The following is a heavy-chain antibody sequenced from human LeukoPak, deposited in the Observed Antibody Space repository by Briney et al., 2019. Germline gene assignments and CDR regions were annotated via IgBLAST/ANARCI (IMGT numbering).Heavy chain of an antibody. D-gene: IGHD3-22*01. CDR3: ARDRFDSSGYYYYYYMDV. Sequence: SETLSLTCTVSGVSISSYYWSWLRQPPGKGLEWIGYIYYSGSTNYNPSLKSRVTISVDTSKNQFSLKLSSVTAADTAVYYCARDRFDSSGYYYYYYMDVWGKGTTVTVSS. CDR2: IYYSGST. CDR1: GVSISSYY. J-gene: IGHJ6*03. V-gene: IGHV4-59*01.